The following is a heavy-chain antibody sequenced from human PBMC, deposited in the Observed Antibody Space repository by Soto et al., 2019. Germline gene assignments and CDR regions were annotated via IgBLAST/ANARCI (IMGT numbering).Heavy chain of an antibody. D-gene: IGHD3-10*01. CDR3: ATVLRGVVNWFDP. Sequence: HLVQSGPEVKKPGASITVSCKTSGDTFTNFGLSWVRQAPGRGLEWMGWIATYNSNRNYAQKFQGRLTLTTDTSTSTAYMELKSLRYDDTAVYYCATVLRGVVNWFDPWGQGTLVTVSS. V-gene: IGHV1-18*01. CDR2: IATYNSNR. CDR1: GDTFTNFG. J-gene: IGHJ5*02.